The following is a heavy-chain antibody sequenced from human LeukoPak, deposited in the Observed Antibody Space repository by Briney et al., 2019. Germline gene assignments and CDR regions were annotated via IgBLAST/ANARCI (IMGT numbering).Heavy chain of an antibody. CDR1: GYSFTSYW. CDR3: ARSAGHCTDTVCYSYNWFDP. CDR2: IDPSDSYT. D-gene: IGHD2-8*02. V-gene: IGHV5-10-1*01. Sequence: GESLRISCKGSGYSFTSYWISWVRQMPGKGLEWMGRIDPSDSYTNYSPSFQGHVTISADKSISTAYLQWSSLKASDTAMYYCARSAGHCTDTVCYSYNWFDPWGQGTLVTVS. J-gene: IGHJ5*02.